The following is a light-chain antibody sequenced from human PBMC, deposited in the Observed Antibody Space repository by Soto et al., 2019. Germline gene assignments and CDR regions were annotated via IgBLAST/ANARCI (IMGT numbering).Light chain of an antibody. V-gene: IGKV1-5*03. J-gene: IGKJ1*01. CDR1: QILTMW. CDR3: QHWTDYSWT. Sequence: DIHMTQSPSTLSASVGDRVTITCRASQILTMWWAWYQQKPGKAPNLLIYKTSSLESGVPSSFSGSVSGTEFTLTIRSLQLDDVATYYCQHWTDYSWTFGQGTKVEVK. CDR2: KTS.